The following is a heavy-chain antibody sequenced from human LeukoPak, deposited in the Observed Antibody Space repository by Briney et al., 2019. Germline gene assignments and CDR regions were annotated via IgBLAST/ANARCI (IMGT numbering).Heavy chain of an antibody. CDR3: ARVSGYCPDGVCRFDF. CDR1: GGSPSGYF. Sequence: PSETLSLTCAVYGGSPSGYFWSWIRQSPGKGLEWIGEIIHNGTTNYNPSLKSRVTISGDTSKNQFSLNLISVTAADTAVYYCARVSGYCPDGVCRFDFWGQGTLVTVSS. J-gene: IGHJ4*02. D-gene: IGHD2-8*01. V-gene: IGHV4-34*12. CDR2: IIHNGTT.